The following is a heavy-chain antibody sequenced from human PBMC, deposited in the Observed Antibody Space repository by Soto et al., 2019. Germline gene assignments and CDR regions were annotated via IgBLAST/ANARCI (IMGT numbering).Heavy chain of an antibody. CDR3: AKYRTSGGGLDP. CDR2: IKEDGSAK. Sequence: GGSLRLSCAASGFSFTSYWMTWVRQAPGKGLEWVANIKEDGSAKYYVDSVKGRFTISRDNAKNSLNLQMNSLRDEDTAVYYCAKYRTSGGGLDPWGQGTLVTVSS. D-gene: IGHD6-6*01. J-gene: IGHJ5*02. V-gene: IGHV3-7*01. CDR1: GFSFTSYW.